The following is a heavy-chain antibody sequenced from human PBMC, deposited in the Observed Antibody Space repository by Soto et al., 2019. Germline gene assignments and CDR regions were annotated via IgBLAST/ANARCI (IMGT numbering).Heavy chain of an antibody. CDR1: GFIFRKYW. J-gene: IGHJ4*01. CDR2: IKLDGRVK. V-gene: IGHV3-7*01. Sequence: GGSLRLSCSASGFIFRKYWLAWIRQAPGKGLEWVATIKLDGRVKNYLDPVQGRFTISREDAGDSMSLQMSSLRREDTAVYFCGRKLDGYGRFDYWGLGTPVTVSS. CDR3: GRKLDGYGRFDY. D-gene: IGHD1-1*01.